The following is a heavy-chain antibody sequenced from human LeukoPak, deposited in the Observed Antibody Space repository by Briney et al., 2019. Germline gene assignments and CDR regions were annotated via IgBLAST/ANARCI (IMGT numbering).Heavy chain of an antibody. CDR2: IYYSGST. CDR3: ASATVTTWYNWFDP. J-gene: IGHJ5*02. V-gene: IGHV4-59*11. Sequence: PSETLSLTCTVSGGSISRHYWSWIRQPPEKGLEWSGYIYYSGSTNYNPSLKSRVTISVDTSKNQFSLKLSSVTAADTAVYYCASATVTTWYNWFDPWGQGTLVTVSS. D-gene: IGHD4-11*01. CDR1: GGSISRHY.